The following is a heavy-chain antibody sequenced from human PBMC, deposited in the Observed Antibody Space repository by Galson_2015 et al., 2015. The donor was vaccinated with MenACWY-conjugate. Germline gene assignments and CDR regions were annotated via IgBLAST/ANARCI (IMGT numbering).Heavy chain of an antibody. J-gene: IGHJ3*02. V-gene: IGHV3-49*03. D-gene: IGHD3-3*01. CDR3: TSPDFWSGRDAFDI. CDR1: GLTFGDSP. CDR2: IRKKADGGTT. Sequence: SLRLSCAASGLTFGDSPMNWFRQAPGKGLEWVGFIRKKADGGTTEYAASVKGRFTISRDDSKSIAYLQMNSLKTEDTAVYYCTSPDFWSGRDAFDIWSQGTMVTVSS.